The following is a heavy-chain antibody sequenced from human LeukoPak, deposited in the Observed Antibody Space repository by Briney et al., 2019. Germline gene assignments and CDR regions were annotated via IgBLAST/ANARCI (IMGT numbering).Heavy chain of an antibody. V-gene: IGHV3-23*01. CDR1: GYTFSSYW. Sequence: PGGSLRLSCAASGYTFSSYWMTWVRQAPGKGLEWVSGISGSGGSTYYADSVKGRFTISRDNSKNTLYLQMNSLSAEDTAVYYCAKDLSPLYYYYGMDVWGQGTTVTVSS. CDR3: AKDLSPLYYYYGMDV. J-gene: IGHJ6*02. CDR2: ISGSGGST.